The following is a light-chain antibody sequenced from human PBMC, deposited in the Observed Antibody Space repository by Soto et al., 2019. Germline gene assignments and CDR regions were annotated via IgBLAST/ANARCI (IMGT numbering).Light chain of an antibody. J-gene: IGLJ2*01. CDR2: NDN. V-gene: IGLV1-44*01. CDR1: SSNIGRNT. CDR3: AAWDDSLDVVV. Sequence: QPVLTQPPSASGTPGQRVTISCSGSSSNIGRNTVNWYQQLPGTAPKLLIYNDNQRPSGVPDRFSGSKSGTSASLAISGLQSEDETDYYCAAWDDSLDVVVFGGGTKLTVL.